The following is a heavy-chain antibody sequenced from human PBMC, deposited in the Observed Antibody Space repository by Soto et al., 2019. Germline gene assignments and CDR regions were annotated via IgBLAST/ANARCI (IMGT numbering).Heavy chain of an antibody. CDR1: GGSISSSNW. D-gene: IGHD2-15*01. J-gene: IGHJ5*02. CDR3: ARAHCSGGSCYSVQHWFDP. CDR2: RYHRGST. V-gene: IGHV4-4*02. Sequence: QVQLQESGPGLVKPSGTLSLTCAVSGGSISSSNWWSWVRQPPGKGLEGIGERYHRGSTNPNPSLKSRVTISVDKSKNQFSLKLSSVTAADTAVYYCARAHCSGGSCYSVQHWFDPWGQGTLVTVSS.